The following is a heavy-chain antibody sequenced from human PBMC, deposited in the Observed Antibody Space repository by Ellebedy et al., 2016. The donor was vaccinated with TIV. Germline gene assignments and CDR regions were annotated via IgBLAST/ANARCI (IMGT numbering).Heavy chain of an antibody. J-gene: IGHJ4*02. CDR2: TTSSGDST. CDR1: GFTFSRYS. D-gene: IGHD2-8*01. CDR3: VRLGTSSAFDY. V-gene: IGHV3-21*01. Sequence: GGSLRLSXAVSGFTFSRYSMNWVRQAPGKGLEWVSSTTSSGDSTYYADSVKGRFTISRDNAKNSLFLQINSLRAEDTALYYCVRLGTSSAFDYWGQGTLVTVSS.